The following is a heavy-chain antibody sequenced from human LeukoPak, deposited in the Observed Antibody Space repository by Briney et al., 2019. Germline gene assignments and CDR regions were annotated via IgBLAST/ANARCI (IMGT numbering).Heavy chain of an antibody. V-gene: IGHV1-69*02. Sequence: SVKVSCKASGGTFINYSITWVRQAPGQGPEWMGRIIPIIGMEDYAQKFQGRVTIAADKSMSTAYMELSSLRSEDTAVYYCAAFIAAAGSEIDYWGQGTLVTVSS. CDR2: IIPIIGME. J-gene: IGHJ4*02. CDR3: AAFIAAAGSEIDY. CDR1: GGTFINYS. D-gene: IGHD6-13*01.